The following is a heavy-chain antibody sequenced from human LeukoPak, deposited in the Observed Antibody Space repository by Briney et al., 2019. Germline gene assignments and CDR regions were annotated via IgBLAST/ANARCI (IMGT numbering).Heavy chain of an antibody. CDR2: INPNSGGT. Sequence: ASVKVSCKASGYTFTGYYMHWLRQAPGQGLEWMGWINPNSGGTNYAQKFQGRVTMTRDTSISTAYMELSRLRSDDTAVYYCARGGYSSSWYGRTYYMDVWGKGTTVTVSS. CDR3: ARGGYSSSWYGRTYYMDV. V-gene: IGHV1-2*02. J-gene: IGHJ6*03. CDR1: GYTFTGYY. D-gene: IGHD6-13*01.